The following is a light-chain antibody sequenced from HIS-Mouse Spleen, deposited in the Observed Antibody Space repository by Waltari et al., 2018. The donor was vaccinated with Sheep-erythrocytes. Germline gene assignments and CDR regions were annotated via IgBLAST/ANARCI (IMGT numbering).Light chain of an antibody. Sequence: SYELTQPPSVSVSPGQTARITCSGDALQTNYAYWYQQKSGQAPVLVIYEDSKRPYGIPERFSGSSSGTMATLTISGAQVEDEADYYCYSTDSSGNHRVFGTGTKVTVL. V-gene: IGLV3-10*01. J-gene: IGLJ1*01. CDR1: ALQTNY. CDR3: YSTDSSGNHRV. CDR2: EDS.